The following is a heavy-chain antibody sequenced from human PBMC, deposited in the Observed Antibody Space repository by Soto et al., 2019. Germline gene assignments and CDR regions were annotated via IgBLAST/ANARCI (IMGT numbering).Heavy chain of an antibody. CDR1: GFSLSTTGVG. Sequence: QITLKESGPTLVEPTQTLTLTCAFSGFSLSTTGVGVGWIRQPPGKALEWLAFIYWDDEKRYSPSLETRLTIFQDISKTHVVLIMTDTDPMDTATYFCAYTQEHTGRWGSGWLDPWGQGTLVTVSS. CDR2: IYWDDEK. D-gene: IGHD5-18*01. V-gene: IGHV2-5*02. J-gene: IGHJ5*02. CDR3: AYTQEHTGRWGSGWLDP.